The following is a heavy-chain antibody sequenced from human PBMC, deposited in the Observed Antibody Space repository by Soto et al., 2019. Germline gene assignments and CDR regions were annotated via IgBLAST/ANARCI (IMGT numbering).Heavy chain of an antibody. D-gene: IGHD3-10*01. CDR2: IYYSGST. J-gene: IGHJ4*02. Sequence: LSLTCTVSGGSISSGGYYWSWIRQHPGKGLEWIGYIYYSGSTYYNPSLKSRVTISVDTSKNQFSLKLSSVTAADTAVYYCARGFRDYCDYWGQGTLVTVSS. V-gene: IGHV4-31*03. CDR1: GGSISSGGYY. CDR3: ARGFRDYCDY.